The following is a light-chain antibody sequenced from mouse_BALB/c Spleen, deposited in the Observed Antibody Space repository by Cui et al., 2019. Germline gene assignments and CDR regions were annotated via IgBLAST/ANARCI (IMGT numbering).Light chain of an antibody. Sequence: QIVSTQSPAIMFSSRGEKITMTCSASSSVSYMHWYQQKSGTSPKRLIYGTSKLASGVPARFSGSGSGTFYSLTISSVEAEDAAAYYCQQWSSNPYTFGGGTKLEIK. CDR2: GTS. CDR1: SSVSY. V-gene: IGKV4-59*01. CDR3: QQWSSNPYT. J-gene: IGKJ2*01.